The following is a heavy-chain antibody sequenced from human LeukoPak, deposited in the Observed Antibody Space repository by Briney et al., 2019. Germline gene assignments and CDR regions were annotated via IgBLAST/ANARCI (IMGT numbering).Heavy chain of an antibody. CDR2: ISGSGTST. CDR3: ARGSDMDV. Sequence: GGSLRLSCAASGFTFSSYAMSWVRQAPGKGLEWVAVISGSGTSTYYADSVKGRFTISRDNSKNILYLQMNSLRDEDTAVYYCARGSDMDVWGKGTTVTVSS. V-gene: IGHV3-23*01. J-gene: IGHJ6*03. CDR1: GFTFSSYA.